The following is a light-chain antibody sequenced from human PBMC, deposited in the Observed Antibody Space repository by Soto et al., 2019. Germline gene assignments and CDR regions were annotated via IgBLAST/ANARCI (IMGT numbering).Light chain of an antibody. CDR3: HQYNSYPWT. J-gene: IGKJ1*01. CDR1: QSISDW. V-gene: IGKV1-5*03. CDR2: KGS. Sequence: ASVGDRVTITCRASQSISDWLAWYQQNPGKAPKVLIYKGSFLENGVPSRFSGSGSGTEFTLTIDSLQPDDFATYYCHQYNSYPWTFGQGTKVEIK.